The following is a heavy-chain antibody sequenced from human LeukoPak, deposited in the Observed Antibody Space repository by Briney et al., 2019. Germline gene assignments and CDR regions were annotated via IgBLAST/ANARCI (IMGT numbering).Heavy chain of an antibody. CDR1: GFTFSSFG. D-gene: IGHD6-13*01. CDR3: ARGGPAAGRFDH. V-gene: IGHV3-23*01. CDR2: ISSTGGTA. J-gene: IGHJ4*02. Sequence: GGSLRLSCAASGFTFSSFGMSWVRQAPGKGLEWVSAISSTGGTAYYADSVKGRFTISRDNSKNTLYLQMNSLRAEDTAVYYCARGGPAAGRFDHWGQGTLVTVSS.